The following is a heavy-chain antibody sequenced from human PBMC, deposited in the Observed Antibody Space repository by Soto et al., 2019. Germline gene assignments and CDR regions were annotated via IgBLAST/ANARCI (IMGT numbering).Heavy chain of an antibody. CDR2: ISYDGSNK. J-gene: IGHJ4*02. CDR1: GFTFSSYG. Sequence: QVQLVESGGGVVQPGRSLRLSCAASGFTFSSYGMHWVRQAPGKGLEWVAVISYDGSNKYYADSVKGRFTISRDNXKXXLYLQMNSLRAEDTAVYYCAKDITIFGVVIDSLDYWGQGTLVTVSS. D-gene: IGHD3-3*01. V-gene: IGHV3-30*18. CDR3: AKDITIFGVVIDSLDY.